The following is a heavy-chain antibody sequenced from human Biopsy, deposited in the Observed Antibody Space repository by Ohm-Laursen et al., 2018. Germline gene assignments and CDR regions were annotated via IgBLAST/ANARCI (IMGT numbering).Heavy chain of an antibody. Sequence: GTLSLTCNVSGDSISIYYWSWIRQPAGKGLEWIGRIYSSGSTNYNPSLKSRVTLSMDTSKRQFSLKLSFVTAADTAVYYCARWTPEYDSSRYYLDAFDIWGQGTKVTVSS. CDR2: IYSSGST. V-gene: IGHV4-4*07. J-gene: IGHJ3*02. CDR1: GDSISIYY. CDR3: ARWTPEYDSSRYYLDAFDI. D-gene: IGHD3-22*01.